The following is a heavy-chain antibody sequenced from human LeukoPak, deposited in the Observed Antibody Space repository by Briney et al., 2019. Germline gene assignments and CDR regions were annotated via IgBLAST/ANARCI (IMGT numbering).Heavy chain of an antibody. Sequence: PSETLSLTFTVSGGSISSSSYYWGWIRQPPGKGLEWIGSIYYSGSSNYNPSLKSRVTISVDTSKNQISLKLSSVTAADTAVYYCARDLGVRGFHWFDPWGQGTLVTVSS. V-gene: IGHV4-39*07. J-gene: IGHJ5*02. CDR3: ARDLGVRGFHWFDP. CDR2: IYYSGSS. D-gene: IGHD3-10*01. CDR1: GGSISSSSYY.